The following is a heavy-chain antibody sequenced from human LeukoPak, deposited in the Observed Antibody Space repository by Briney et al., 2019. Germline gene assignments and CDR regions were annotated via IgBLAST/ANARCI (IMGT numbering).Heavy chain of an antibody. CDR3: ARHVVGVGFDY. V-gene: IGHV3-21*01. CDR1: GFTFSTYS. D-gene: IGHD3-22*01. CDR2: ITSSSSYI. Sequence: GGSLRLSCAASGFTFSTYSMNWVRQAPGKGLEWVSSITSSSSYIYYADSVKGRFTISRDNAKNSLYLQMNSLRAEDTAVYYCARHVVGVGFDYWGQGTLVTVSS. J-gene: IGHJ4*02.